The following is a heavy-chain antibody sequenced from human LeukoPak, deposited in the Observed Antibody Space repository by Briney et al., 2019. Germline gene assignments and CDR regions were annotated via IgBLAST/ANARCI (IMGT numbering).Heavy chain of an antibody. J-gene: IGHJ4*02. CDR2: IYYSGST. Sequence: SETLSLTCTVSGGSISSYYWSWIRQPPGEGLEWIGYIYYSGSTNYNPSPKSRVTISVDTSKNQFSLKLSSVTAADTAVYYCARVYFDWLSIDYWGQGTLVTVSS. CDR1: GGSISSYY. D-gene: IGHD3-9*01. V-gene: IGHV4-59*01. CDR3: ARVYFDWLSIDY.